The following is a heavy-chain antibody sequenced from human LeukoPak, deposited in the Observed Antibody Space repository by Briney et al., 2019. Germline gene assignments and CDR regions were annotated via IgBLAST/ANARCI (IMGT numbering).Heavy chain of an antibody. D-gene: IGHD1-1*01. CDR2: IYYSGST. Sequence: SETLSLTCTVSGDSISPYYWSWIRQPPGKGLEWIGYIYYSGSTNYNPSLKSRVTISVDTSKNQFSLKLNSVTAADTAVYYCARWANWNHDYWGQGTLVTVSS. CDR3: ARWANWNHDY. CDR1: GDSISPYY. V-gene: IGHV4-59*01. J-gene: IGHJ4*02.